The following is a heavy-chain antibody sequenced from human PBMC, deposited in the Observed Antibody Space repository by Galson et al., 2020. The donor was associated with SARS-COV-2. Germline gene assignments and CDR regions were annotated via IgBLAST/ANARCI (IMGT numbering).Heavy chain of an antibody. J-gene: IGHJ4*02. CDR3: ARDAALPKETFDH. CDR1: GGSMSSDNYY. Sequence: SETLSLTCTVSGGSMSSDNYYWAWIRQPPGKGLEWIGSMHRSGSPTYYNPSLQSRVSISVDSSKNQFSLRVTSVTAADTAIYYCARDAALPKETFDHWGQRTLVTVSS. CDR2: MHRSGSPT. D-gene: IGHD1-26*01. V-gene: IGHV4-39*07.